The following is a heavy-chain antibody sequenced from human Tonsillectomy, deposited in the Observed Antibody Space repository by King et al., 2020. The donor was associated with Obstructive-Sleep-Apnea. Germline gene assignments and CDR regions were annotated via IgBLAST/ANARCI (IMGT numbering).Heavy chain of an antibody. J-gene: IGHJ6*02. V-gene: IGHV5-51*01. CDR3: ARGHYYDGLDV. CDR1: GYSFSRYW. Sequence: QLVQSGAEVKKPGESLKISCLGSGYSFSRYWIAWVRQMPGKGLEWMGLVYPVDSHTKYSPSFQGQVTISADKSISTAYLQWSGLKASDTAMYFCARGHYYDGLDVWGQGTTVTVSS. CDR2: VYPVDSHT.